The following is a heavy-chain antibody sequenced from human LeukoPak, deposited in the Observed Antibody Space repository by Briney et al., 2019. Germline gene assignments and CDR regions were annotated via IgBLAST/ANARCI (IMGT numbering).Heavy chain of an antibody. CDR1: GFTFSDYY. J-gene: IGHJ4*02. D-gene: IGHD3-22*01. CDR2: ISSSGSTI. CDR3: ARDLYYYDSSGSPVDY. V-gene: IGHV3-11*04. Sequence: GSLRLSCAASGFTFSDYYMSWIRQAPGKGLEWVSYISSSGSTIYYADSVKGRFTISRDNAKNSLYLQMSSLRAEDTAVYYCARDLYYYDSSGSPVDYWGQGTLVTVSS.